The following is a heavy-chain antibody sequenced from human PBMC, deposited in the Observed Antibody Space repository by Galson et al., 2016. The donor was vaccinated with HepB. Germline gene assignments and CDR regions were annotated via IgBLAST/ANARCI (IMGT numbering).Heavy chain of an antibody. CDR1: GFTFSGCA. V-gene: IGHV3-73*01. CDR2: IRSKANNYAT. J-gene: IGHJ6*02. D-gene: IGHD2-15*01. CDR3: IVSLNKYCSGNKCHGDYYYYGMDV. Sequence: SLRLSCATSGFTFSGCAMHWVRQASGKGLKWIGRIRSKANNYATSYAVSVNGRFTISRDDSKSTAYLQMSSLKTDDTAVYYFIVSLNKYCSGNKCHGDYYYYGMDVWGPGTTVSVS.